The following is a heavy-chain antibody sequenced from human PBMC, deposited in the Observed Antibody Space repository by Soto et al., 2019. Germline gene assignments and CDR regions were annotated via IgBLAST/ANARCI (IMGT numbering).Heavy chain of an antibody. CDR1: GYTFTGYF. V-gene: IGHV1-2*04. J-gene: IGHJ6*01. CDR2: INSNSDVT. CDR3: ARRAWVPFFEF. Sequence: ASVKVSCKDSGYTFTGYFIHWVRQAPGKRLEWMGWINSNSDVTNYAQKIQGWVTMTRDTSISTVYVELSWHKSDRTAVKTCARRAWVPFFEFWGQGTRVTVSS. D-gene: IGHD3-3*01.